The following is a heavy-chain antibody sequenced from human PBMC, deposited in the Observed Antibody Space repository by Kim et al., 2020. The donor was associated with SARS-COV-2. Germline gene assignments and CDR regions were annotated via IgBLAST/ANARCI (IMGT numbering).Heavy chain of an antibody. CDR2: IFHTGTA. CDR3: ATCGRRYGNSFDI. J-gene: IGHJ3*02. V-gene: IGHV4-31*11. CDR1: GGSISNTANY. Sequence: SETLSLTCAVSGGSISNTANYWTWIRHHPGKGLEWIGYIFHTGTAYYSPSLRSRLTISVDTSENQFSLTLTSVTAADTAVYYCATCGRRYGNSFDIWGLGTMVTVSS. D-gene: IGHD2-21*01.